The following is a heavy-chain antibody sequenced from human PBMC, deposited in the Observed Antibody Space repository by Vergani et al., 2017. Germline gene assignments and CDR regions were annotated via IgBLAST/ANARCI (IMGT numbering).Heavy chain of an antibody. V-gene: IGHV4-34*01. D-gene: IGHD2-2*01. CDR2: INHSGST. CDR3: ASLMTRVVVPAASRDV. Sequence: VQLLESGGGLVQPGGSLRLSCAASGFTFSTYAMTWIRQPPGKGLEWIGEINHSGSTNYSPSLKSRVTISVDTSKNQFSLKLSSVTAADTAVYYCASLMTRVVVPAASRDVWGKGTTVTVSS. J-gene: IGHJ6*04. CDR1: GFTFSTYA.